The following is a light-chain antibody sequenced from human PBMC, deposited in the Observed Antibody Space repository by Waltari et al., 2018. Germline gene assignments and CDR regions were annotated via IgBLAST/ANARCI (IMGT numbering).Light chain of an antibody. J-gene: IGLJ1*01. CDR3: SSYTSSSTLV. CDR1: SSDVGGYNY. CDR2: EVS. V-gene: IGLV2-14*01. Sequence: QSALTQPASVSGSPGQSTPISCTGTSSDVGGYNYVSWYQQHPGKAPKLMIYEVSNRPSGVSNRFSGSKSGNTASLTISGLQAEDEADYYCSSYTSSSTLVFGTGTKVTVL.